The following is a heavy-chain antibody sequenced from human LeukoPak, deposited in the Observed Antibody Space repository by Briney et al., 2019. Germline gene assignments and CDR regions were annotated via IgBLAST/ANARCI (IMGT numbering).Heavy chain of an antibody. J-gene: IGHJ4*02. D-gene: IGHD3-9*01. Sequence: SETLSITCAVYGGSFSGYYWSWIRQPPGKGLQWIGEINHSGSTNYNPSLKSRVTISGDTSKKQFPLKLSSVTAADTAVYYCARGPQTYYDILTGLSFWGQGTLVTVSS. CDR2: INHSGST. V-gene: IGHV4-34*01. CDR3: ARGPQTYYDILTGLSF. CDR1: GGSFSGYY.